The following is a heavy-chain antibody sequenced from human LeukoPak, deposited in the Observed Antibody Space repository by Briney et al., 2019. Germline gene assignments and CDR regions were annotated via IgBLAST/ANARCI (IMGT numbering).Heavy chain of an antibody. V-gene: IGHV1-2*04. CDR2: INPNSGGT. J-gene: IGHJ5*02. Sequence: ASVKVSCKVSGYTFTGYYIHWVRQAPGQGLEWMGWINPNSGGTNHAQKFQGWVTMTRDTSINTVYMELSRLRSDDTAVYYCGRSAVAGTLFDPWGQGTLVTVTS. CDR1: GYTFTGYY. D-gene: IGHD6-19*01. CDR3: GRSAVAGTLFDP.